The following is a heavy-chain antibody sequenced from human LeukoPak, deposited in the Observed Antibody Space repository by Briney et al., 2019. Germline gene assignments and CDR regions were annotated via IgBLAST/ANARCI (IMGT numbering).Heavy chain of an antibody. CDR1: GGSISSGSYY. V-gene: IGHV4-61*02. Sequence: SQTLSLTCTVSGGSISSGSYYWSWIRQPAGKGLEWIGRIYTSGSTNYNPSLKSRVTISVDTSKNQFSLKLSSVTAADTAVYYCAREAPHRIVEVVAPLYYYYYMDVRGKGTTVTVSS. D-gene: IGHD2-15*01. CDR3: AREAPHRIVEVVAPLYYYYYMDV. CDR2: IYTSGST. J-gene: IGHJ6*03.